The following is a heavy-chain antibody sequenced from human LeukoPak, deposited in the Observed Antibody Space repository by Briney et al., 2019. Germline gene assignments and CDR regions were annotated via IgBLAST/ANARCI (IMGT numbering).Heavy chain of an antibody. D-gene: IGHD3-10*01. CDR2: IYYSGST. J-gene: IGHJ4*02. CDR3: ARGGARSSYLYY. Sequence: SETLSLSSTVSGGSVSVYYRYCIPQPPGKGLEWIGYIYYSGSTNYNPSLRRRVTISVDTSKNQFSLKLSSVTAADTAVYYCARGGARSSYLYYRGQGTLVTVSS. V-gene: IGHV4-59*02. CDR1: GGSVSVYY.